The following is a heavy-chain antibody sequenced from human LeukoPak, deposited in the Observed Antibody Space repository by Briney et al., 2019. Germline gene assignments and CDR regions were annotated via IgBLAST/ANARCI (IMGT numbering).Heavy chain of an antibody. Sequence: ASVKVSCKASGYTFTSYGISWVRQAPGQGLEWMGWISAYNGNTNYAQKLQGRVTITADKSTSTAYMELSSLRSEDTAVYYCARAKSGYSYGYVYYYGMDVWGQGTTVTVSS. D-gene: IGHD5-18*01. CDR1: GYTFTSYG. J-gene: IGHJ6*02. CDR3: ARAKSGYSYGYVYYYGMDV. CDR2: ISAYNGNT. V-gene: IGHV1-18*01.